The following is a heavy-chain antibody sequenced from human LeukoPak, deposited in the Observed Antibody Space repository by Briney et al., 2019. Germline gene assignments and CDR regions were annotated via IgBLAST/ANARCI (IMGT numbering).Heavy chain of an antibody. CDR3: VKIGTDYHMDV. CDR2: TRNKANSYTT. V-gene: IGHV3-72*01. J-gene: IGHJ6*03. CDR1: GFTFSSYS. Sequence: PGGSLRLSCAASGFTFSSYSMNWVRQAPGTGLEWVGRTRNKANSYTTEYAASVKGRFTISRDDSKNSLYLQMNSLKTEDTAVYYCVKIGTDYHMDVWGKGTTVTLSS. D-gene: IGHD2/OR15-2a*01.